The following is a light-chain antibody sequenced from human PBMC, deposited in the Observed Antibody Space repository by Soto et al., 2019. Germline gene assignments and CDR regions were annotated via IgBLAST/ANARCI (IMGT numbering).Light chain of an antibody. V-gene: IGKV3-11*01. CDR2: DAS. CDR3: QQRSNWPST. Sequence: EIVLTQSPATLSLSPGERATLSCRASQSVSSYLAWYQQKPGQAPRLLIYDASNRATGIPARFSGSGSGTDVTLTISILEPEDFAVYYCQQRSNWPSTFGQGTRLEIK. J-gene: IGKJ5*01. CDR1: QSVSSY.